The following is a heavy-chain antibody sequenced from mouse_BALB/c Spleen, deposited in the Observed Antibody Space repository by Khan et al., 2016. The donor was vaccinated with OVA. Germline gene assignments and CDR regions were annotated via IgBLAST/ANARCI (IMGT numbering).Heavy chain of an antibody. CDR3: TRSGYGSFAY. CDR1: GYTFTSYY. V-gene: IGHV1S81*02. J-gene: IGHJ3*01. CDR2: INPNNGDT. D-gene: IGHD2-2*01. Sequence: QIQLVQSGAELVKPGASVKLSCKASGYTFTSYYMYWVKQRPGQGLEWIGEINPNNGDTNFNEKFKSKATLTVDKFSSTAYMQLSSLTSEDSAVYYCTRSGYGSFAYWGQGTLVTVSA.